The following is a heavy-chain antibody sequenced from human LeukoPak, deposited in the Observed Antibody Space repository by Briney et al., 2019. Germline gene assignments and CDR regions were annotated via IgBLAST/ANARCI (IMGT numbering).Heavy chain of an antibody. CDR2: IVVGSGNT. J-gene: IGHJ4*02. CDR3: AATYYDFWSGYYNFDFDY. CDR1: GFTFTSSA. D-gene: IGHD3-3*01. V-gene: IGHV1-58*02. Sequence: SVKVSCKASGFTFTSSAMQWVRQARGQRLEGIGWIVVGSGNTNYAQMFQERVTITRDMSTSTAYMELSSLRSEDTAVYYCAATYYDFWSGYYNFDFDYWGQGTLVTVSS.